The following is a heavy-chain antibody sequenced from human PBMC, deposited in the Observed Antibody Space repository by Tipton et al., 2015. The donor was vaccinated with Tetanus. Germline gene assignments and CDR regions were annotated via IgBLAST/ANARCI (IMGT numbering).Heavy chain of an antibody. CDR2: ISSSSSYI. Sequence: SLRLSCAASGFTFSSYSMNWVRQAPGKGLEWVSSISSSSSYIYYADSVKGRFTISRDNAKNSLYLQMNSLRAEDTAVYYCARDGVVVPAATSFDYWGQGTLVTVSS. D-gene: IGHD2-2*01. J-gene: IGHJ4*02. CDR3: ARDGVVVPAATSFDY. V-gene: IGHV3-21*01. CDR1: GFTFSSYS.